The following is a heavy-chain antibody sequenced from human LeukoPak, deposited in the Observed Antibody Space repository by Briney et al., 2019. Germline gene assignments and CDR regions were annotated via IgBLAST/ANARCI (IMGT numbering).Heavy chain of an antibody. CDR2: INPSGGST. D-gene: IGHD3-22*01. Sequence: GASGKVSCKASGYTFTSYYMHWVRQAPGQGLEWMGIINPSGGSTSYAQKFQGRVTMTRDTSTSTVYMELSSLRSEDTAVYYCRVVVITTVDYWGQGTLVTVSS. V-gene: IGHV1-46*01. CDR1: GYTFTSYY. J-gene: IGHJ4*02. CDR3: RVVVITTVDY.